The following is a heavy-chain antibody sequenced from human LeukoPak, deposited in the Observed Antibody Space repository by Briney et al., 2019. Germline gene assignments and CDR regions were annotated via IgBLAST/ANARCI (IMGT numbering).Heavy chain of an antibody. D-gene: IGHD6-19*01. Sequence: GGSLRLSCAASGFTFSSYAMNWVRQAPGKGLEWISSISGSGDNTYYADSVKGRFTISRDNAKNSLYLQMNSLRAEDTAVYYCARDRHSSGWEVFDYWGQGTLVTVSS. J-gene: IGHJ4*02. CDR3: ARDRHSSGWEVFDY. CDR2: ISGSGDNT. CDR1: GFTFSSYA. V-gene: IGHV3-23*01.